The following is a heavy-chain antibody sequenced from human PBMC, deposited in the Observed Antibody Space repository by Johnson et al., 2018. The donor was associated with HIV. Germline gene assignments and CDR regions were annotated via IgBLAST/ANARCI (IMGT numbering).Heavy chain of an antibody. D-gene: IGHD1-7*01. CDR3: STSLTGTRPFDI. CDR1: GFTVSSNY. V-gene: IGHV3-66*02. Sequence: VQLVESGGGLVQPGGSLRLSCAASGFTVSSNYMSWVRQAPGKGLEWVSVIYSGGSTYYADSVKGRLTISRDNSKNTLYLQMNSLRAEETAVYYCSTSLTGTRPFDIWGQGTLVTVSS. J-gene: IGHJ3*02. CDR2: IYSGGST.